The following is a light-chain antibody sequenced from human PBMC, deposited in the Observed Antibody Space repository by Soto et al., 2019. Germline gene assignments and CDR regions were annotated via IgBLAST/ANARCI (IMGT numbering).Light chain of an antibody. CDR1: QGIRND. V-gene: IGKV1-17*01. Sequence: IQMTQSPSSLSASVGDRVTITCRASQGIRNDLGWYQKKPGKAPKLLIYAASSLQSGVPSRVRGSGSGTEVTLTISSLQPDDGATYYGQHYNSYSEAFGQGTKVDI. CDR2: AAS. J-gene: IGKJ1*01. CDR3: QHYNSYSEA.